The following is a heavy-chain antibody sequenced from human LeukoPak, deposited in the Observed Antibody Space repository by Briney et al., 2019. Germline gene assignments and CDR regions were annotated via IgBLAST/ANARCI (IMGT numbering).Heavy chain of an antibody. V-gene: IGHV3-7*04. CDR3: ARGDAFSGDH. Sequence: GGSLRLSCAASGFTFSSYGMHWVRQAPGRGLEWVANIHLEGNEKYHVESVKGRFTISRDNTKNLLFLQMNGLRVEDTAVYYCARGDAFSGDHWGQGTLVTVSS. CDR2: IHLEGNEK. CDR1: GFTFSSYG. J-gene: IGHJ4*02.